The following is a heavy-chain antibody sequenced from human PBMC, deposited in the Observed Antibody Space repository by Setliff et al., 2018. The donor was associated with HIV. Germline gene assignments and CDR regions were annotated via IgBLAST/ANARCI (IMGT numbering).Heavy chain of an antibody. CDR2: IIPLYGTS. Sequence: ASVKVSCKASGDTFSNSAIYWVRQAPGQGLEWMGGIIPLYGTSKYAQKFQGRVAITADKSTNTAYMEMSSLRSEDTAVYYCARGLGYCSSNSCYEDGMDVWGQGTTVTVSS. V-gene: IGHV1-69*06. D-gene: IGHD2-2*01. CDR1: GDTFSNSA. CDR3: ARGLGYCSSNSCYEDGMDV. J-gene: IGHJ6*02.